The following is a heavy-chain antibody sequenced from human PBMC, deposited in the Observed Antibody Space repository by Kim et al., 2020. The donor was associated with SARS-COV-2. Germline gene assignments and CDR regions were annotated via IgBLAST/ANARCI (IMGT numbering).Heavy chain of an antibody. V-gene: IGHV4-61*01. Sequence: SETLSLTCTVSGGSVSSGSYYWSWIRQPPGKGLEWIGYIYYSGSTNYNPSLKSRVTISVDTSKNQFSLKLSSVTAADTAVYYCARGTYGSGSYYNGVYFDYWGQGTLVTVSS. J-gene: IGHJ4*02. CDR2: IYYSGST. CDR3: ARGTYGSGSYYNGVYFDY. CDR1: GGSVSSGSYY. D-gene: IGHD3-10*01.